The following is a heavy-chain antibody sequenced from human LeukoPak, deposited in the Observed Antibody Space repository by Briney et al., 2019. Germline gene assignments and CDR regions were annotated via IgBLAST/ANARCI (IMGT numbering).Heavy chain of an antibody. V-gene: IGHV4-59*01. D-gene: IGHD2-8*01. CDR1: GTSISSSY. CDR3: ARDSMFATNWYDP. Sequence: SETLSLTCTVSGTSISSSYWNWIRQPAGKGLEWRGYISKSGSTLYNPSLKRRLFVSIDMAKNLFSLKLGSVTAADTAVYYCARDSMFATNWYDPWGQGTLVTVSS. J-gene: IGHJ5*02. CDR2: ISKSGST.